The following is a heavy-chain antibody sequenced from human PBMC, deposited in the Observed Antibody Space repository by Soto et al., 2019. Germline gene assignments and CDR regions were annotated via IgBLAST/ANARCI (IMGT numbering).Heavy chain of an antibody. CDR1: GFTFSSYS. Sequence: GGSLRLSCAASGFTFSSYSMNWVRQAPGKGLEWVSSISSSSSYIYYADSVKGRFTISRDNSKNTLYLQMNSLRAEDTAVYYCAKEGPLTTVTTGWFDPWGQGTLVTVSS. J-gene: IGHJ5*02. CDR3: AKEGPLTTVTTGWFDP. V-gene: IGHV3-21*04. CDR2: ISSSSSYI. D-gene: IGHD4-4*01.